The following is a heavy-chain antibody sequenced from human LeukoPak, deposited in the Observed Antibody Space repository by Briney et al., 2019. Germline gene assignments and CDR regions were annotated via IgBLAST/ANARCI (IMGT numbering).Heavy chain of an antibody. Sequence: SETLSLTCAVSGYSISSGYHWGWIRQPPGKGLEWIGNIYHSGSTYYNPSLKSRVTISVDKSKNQFSLKLRSVTAADTAVYYCARSVVTATLGWFDPWGQGTLVTVSS. CDR2: IYHSGST. J-gene: IGHJ5*02. CDR1: GYSISSGYH. V-gene: IGHV4-38-2*01. D-gene: IGHD2-21*02. CDR3: ARSVVTATLGWFDP.